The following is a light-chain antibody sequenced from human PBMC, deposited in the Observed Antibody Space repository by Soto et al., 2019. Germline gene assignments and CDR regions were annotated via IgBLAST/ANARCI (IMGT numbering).Light chain of an antibody. J-gene: IGKJ1*01. CDR2: QTS. Sequence: LKHSPATLSSFPGDRVTLSCRASQYINTRLAWYQHRPGQSPRLLIYQTSLRAAGIPARFSASGSGTDFTLTISDVQPEDFALYYCHQRQSWPRTFGQGTIVAIK. CDR3: HQRQSWPRT. CDR1: QYINTR. V-gene: IGKV3-11*01.